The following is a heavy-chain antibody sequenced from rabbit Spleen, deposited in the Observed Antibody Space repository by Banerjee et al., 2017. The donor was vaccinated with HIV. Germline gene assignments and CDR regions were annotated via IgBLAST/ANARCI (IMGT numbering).Heavy chain of an antibody. V-gene: IGHV1S69*01. CDR2: IGGYAT. J-gene: IGHJ4*01. Sequence: QSVEESGGRLVTPGTPLTLTCTVSGFSLTNYAVNWVRQAPGKGLEWIGIIGGYATYYASWAKGRLTISRTSTTVDLKITSPTTEDTATYFCARDVNGGSYDVNLWGQGTLVTV. CDR1: GFSLTNYA. CDR3: ARDVNGGSYDVNL. D-gene: IGHD5-1*01.